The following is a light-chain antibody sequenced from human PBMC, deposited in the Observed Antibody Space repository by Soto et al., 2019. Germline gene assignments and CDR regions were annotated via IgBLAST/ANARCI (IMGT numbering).Light chain of an antibody. J-gene: IGKJ1*01. Sequence: EIVLTQSPGTRSLSPGERATLSCRASQSVSSIYLAWYQQKPGQAPRLLIYGASSRATGIPDRFSGSGSGTDFTLTISRLEPADFAVYYCQQYASSRWTFGQGTKV. V-gene: IGKV3-20*01. CDR3: QQYASSRWT. CDR2: GAS. CDR1: QSVSSIY.